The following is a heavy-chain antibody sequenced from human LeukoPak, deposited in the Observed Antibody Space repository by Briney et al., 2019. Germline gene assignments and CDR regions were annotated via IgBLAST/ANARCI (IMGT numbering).Heavy chain of an antibody. CDR2: INPNSGDT. V-gene: IGHV1-2*02. CDR1: GYTFTDYY. D-gene: IGHD4-17*01. Sequence: ASVKVSCKASGYTFTDYYIHWVRQAPGQGLEWMGWINPNSGDTDCAQKFQGRVTMTEDTSTDTAYMELSSLSYDDTAVYYCATDASGDYLNHWGQGTLVTVSS. CDR3: ATDASGDYLNH. J-gene: IGHJ4*02.